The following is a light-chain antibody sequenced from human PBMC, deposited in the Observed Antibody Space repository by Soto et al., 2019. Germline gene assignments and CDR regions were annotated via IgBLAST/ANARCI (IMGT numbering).Light chain of an antibody. J-gene: IGKJ2*01. CDR3: QQLNSYPMYT. V-gene: IGKV1-9*01. Sequence: IQLTQSPSSLSASVGDRVTITCRASQGISSYLAWYQQKPGKAPKLLIYAASTLQSGVPSRFSGSGSGTDFTLTISSLQPEEFATYSCQQLNSYPMYTFGQGTKLEIK. CDR2: AAS. CDR1: QGISSY.